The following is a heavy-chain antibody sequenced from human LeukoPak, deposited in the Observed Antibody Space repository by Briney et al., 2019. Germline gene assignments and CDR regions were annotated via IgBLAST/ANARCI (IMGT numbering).Heavy chain of an antibody. CDR1: GYTFTSYD. Sequence: ASVKVSCKASGYTFTSYDINWVRQATGQGLEWMGRMNPNSGNTGYAQKFQGRVTMTRNTSISTAYMELSSLRSEDTAVYYCARGGYCSGGSCYVWFDPWGQGTLVTVSS. J-gene: IGHJ5*02. CDR2: MNPNSGNT. CDR3: ARGGYCSGGSCYVWFDP. D-gene: IGHD2-15*01. V-gene: IGHV1-8*01.